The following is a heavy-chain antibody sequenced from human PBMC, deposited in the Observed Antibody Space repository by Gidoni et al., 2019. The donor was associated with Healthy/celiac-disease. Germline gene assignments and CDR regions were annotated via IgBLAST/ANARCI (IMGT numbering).Heavy chain of an antibody. J-gene: IGHJ4*02. V-gene: IGHV3-30*03. CDR2: ISYDGSNK. CDR3: ARLNWLSFDY. CDR1: GFTFSSYG. D-gene: IGHD3-9*01. Sequence: QVQLVESGGGVVQPGSPLRLSCPAHGFTFSSYGMDWVRQAPSKGLEWVAVISYDGSNKYYADPVKGRFTISRDNSKNTLYLQMNSLRAEDTAVYYCARLNWLSFDYWGQGTLVTVSS.